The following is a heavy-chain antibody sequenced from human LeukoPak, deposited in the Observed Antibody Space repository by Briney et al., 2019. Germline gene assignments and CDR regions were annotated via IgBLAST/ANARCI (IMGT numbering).Heavy chain of an antibody. Sequence: SETLSLTCTVSGGSISSSSYYWGWIRQPPGEGLEWIGSIYYSGSTYYNPSLKSRVTISVDTSKNQFSLKLSSVTAADTAVYYCARGNDYGVEFDYWGQGTLVTVSS. V-gene: IGHV4-39*07. CDR2: IYYSGST. CDR3: ARGNDYGVEFDY. D-gene: IGHD4-17*01. CDR1: GGSISSSSYY. J-gene: IGHJ4*02.